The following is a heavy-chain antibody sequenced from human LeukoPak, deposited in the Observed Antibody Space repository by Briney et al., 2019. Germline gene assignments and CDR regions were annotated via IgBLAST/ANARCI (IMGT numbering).Heavy chain of an antibody. Sequence: SETLSLTCTVSGGSISSSSYYWGWIRQPPGKGLEWIGSIYYSGSTYYNPSLKSRVTISVDTSKNQFSLKLSSVTAADTAVYYCARHPPRLGGPYYFDYWGQGTLVTVSS. J-gene: IGHJ4*02. CDR3: ARHPPRLGGPYYFDY. D-gene: IGHD7-27*01. CDR2: IYYSGST. V-gene: IGHV4-39*01. CDR1: GGSISSSSYY.